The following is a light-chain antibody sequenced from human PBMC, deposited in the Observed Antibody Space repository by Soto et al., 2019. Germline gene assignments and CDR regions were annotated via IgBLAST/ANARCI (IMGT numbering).Light chain of an antibody. CDR3: LQQNRHPLA. CDR1: QGISNY. Sequence: DIRMTQSPSAMSASVGDRVTITCRASQGISNYLVWFQQKPGKGPKRLISAASTLQSGVPSRFSGSGSGTEFTLTIRSPQPEDFATYYCLQQNRHPLAFGGGTKVEIK. J-gene: IGKJ4*01. CDR2: AAS. V-gene: IGKV1-17*03.